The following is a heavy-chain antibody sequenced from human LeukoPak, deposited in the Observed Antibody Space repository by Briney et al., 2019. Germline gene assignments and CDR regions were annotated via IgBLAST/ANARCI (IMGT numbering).Heavy chain of an antibody. V-gene: IGHV4-39*01. Sequence: SETLSLTCTVSGGSISSSSYYWGWIRQPPGKGLEWIGSISYSGSTYYNPSLKSRVTISVDTSKNQFSLRLSSVTAADTAVYYCASETSQKGAHYMDVWGKGTTVTISS. J-gene: IGHJ6*03. D-gene: IGHD3-16*01. CDR3: ASETSQKGAHYMDV. CDR2: ISYSGST. CDR1: GGSISSSSYY.